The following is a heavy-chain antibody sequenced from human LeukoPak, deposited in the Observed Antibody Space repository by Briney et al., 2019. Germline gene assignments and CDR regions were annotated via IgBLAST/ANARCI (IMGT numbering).Heavy chain of an antibody. Sequence: GGSLRLSCAASGFTFSSYAMSWVRQAPGKGLEWVSAISGSGGSTYYADSVEGRFTISRDNSKNTLYLQMNSLRAEDTAVYYCAKEAYPEAVPVRGGFDIWGQGTMVTVSS. D-gene: IGHD2-2*01. CDR3: AKEAYPEAVPVRGGFDI. CDR1: GFTFSSYA. CDR2: ISGSGGST. V-gene: IGHV3-23*01. J-gene: IGHJ3*02.